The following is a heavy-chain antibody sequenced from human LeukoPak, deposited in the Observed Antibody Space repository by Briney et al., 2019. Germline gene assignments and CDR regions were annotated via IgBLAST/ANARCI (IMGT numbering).Heavy chain of an antibody. J-gene: IGHJ4*02. V-gene: IGHV3-64*01. CDR1: GFTFSSYA. CDR3: ARGYRGELLFPYYFDY. D-gene: IGHD1-26*01. CDR2: ISSNGGST. Sequence: GGSLRLSCAASGFTFSSYAMHWVRQAPGKGLEYASAISSNGGSTYYANSVKGRFTISRDNSKNTLYLQMGSLRAEDMAVYYCARGYRGELLFPYYFDYWGQGTLVTVSS.